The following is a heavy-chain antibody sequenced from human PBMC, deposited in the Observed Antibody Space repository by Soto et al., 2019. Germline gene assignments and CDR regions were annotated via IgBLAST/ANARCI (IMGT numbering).Heavy chain of an antibody. CDR2: IYYSGST. CDR1: GGSISSYY. D-gene: IGHD2-21*01. V-gene: IGHV4-59*08. CDR3: ASTYCGGDCYSVFDY. J-gene: IGHJ4*02. Sequence: QVQLQESGPGLVKPSETLSLTCTVSGGSISSYYWSWIRQPPGKGLEWIGYIYYSGSTNYNPSLKKRDTISVDTSKDQFSLQLSSVTAADTAVYYCASTYCGGDCYSVFDYWGQGTLVTVSS.